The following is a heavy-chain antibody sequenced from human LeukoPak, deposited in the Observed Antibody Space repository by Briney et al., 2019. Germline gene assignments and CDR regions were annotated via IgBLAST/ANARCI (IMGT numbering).Heavy chain of an antibody. Sequence: GGSLRLSCAASGFTFSSYWMSWVRQAPGKGLEWVANIKQDGSEKYYVDSAKGRFTISRDNAKNSLYLQMNSLRAEDTAVYYCARGGIQLWSPSDYRGQGTLVTVSS. V-gene: IGHV3-7*01. J-gene: IGHJ4*02. CDR2: IKQDGSEK. CDR3: ARGGIQLWSPSDY. CDR1: GFTFSSYW. D-gene: IGHD5-18*01.